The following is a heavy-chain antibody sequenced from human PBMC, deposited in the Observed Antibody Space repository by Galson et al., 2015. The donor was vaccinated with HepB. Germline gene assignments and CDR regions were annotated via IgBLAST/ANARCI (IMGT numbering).Heavy chain of an antibody. CDR3: ARVEQQLVSY. CDR2: IYYSGST. J-gene: IGHJ4*02. V-gene: IGHV4-39*07. Sequence: WGWIRQPPGKGLEWIGSIYYSGSTYYNPSLKSRVTMSVDTSKNQFSLKLSSVTAADTAVYFCARVEQQLVSYWGQGTLVTVSS. D-gene: IGHD6-13*01.